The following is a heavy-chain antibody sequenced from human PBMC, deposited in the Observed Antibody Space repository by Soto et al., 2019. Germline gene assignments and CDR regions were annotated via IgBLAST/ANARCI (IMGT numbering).Heavy chain of an antibody. Sequence: ASVKVSCKASGYTFTRSGISWVRQAPGQGLEWMGWISTYNGDTNYAQTFQGRVTMTTDTSTSTVYMELRSLRSDDTAVYYCAREGVAPYYYYGGNLGNSKSHFDYWGQGALVTVSS. V-gene: IGHV1-18*01. CDR1: GYTFTRSG. J-gene: IGHJ4*02. CDR2: ISTYNGDT. D-gene: IGHD4-17*01. CDR3: AREGVAPYYYYGGNLGNSKSHFDY.